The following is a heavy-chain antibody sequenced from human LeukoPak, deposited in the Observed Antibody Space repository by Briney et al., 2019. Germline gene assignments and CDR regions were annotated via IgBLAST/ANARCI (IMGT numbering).Heavy chain of an antibody. J-gene: IGHJ3*02. CDR1: GGSISSSSYY. D-gene: IGHD6-13*01. CDR3: ARQGSSSWYGGDDAFDI. V-gene: IGHV4-39*07. Sequence: PSETLSLTCTVSGGSISSSSYYWGWIRHPPGKGLEWIGSIYYSGSTYYNPSLKSRVTISVDTSKNQFSLKLSSVTAADTAVYYCARQGSSSWYGGDDAFDIWGQGTMVTVSS. CDR2: IYYSGST.